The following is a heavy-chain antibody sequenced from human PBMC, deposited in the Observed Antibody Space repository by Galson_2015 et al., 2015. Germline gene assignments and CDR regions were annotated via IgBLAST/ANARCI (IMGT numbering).Heavy chain of an antibody. CDR2: VYNGDTT. D-gene: IGHD2/OR15-2a*01. CDR3: ARYFDSWYFDL. CDR1: GFTVNSNY. J-gene: IGHJ2*01. V-gene: IGHV3-53*01. Sequence: SLRLSCAASGFTVNSNYMSWVRQAPGEGLEFVSVVYNGDTTYYADSAKGRFTISRDNSKNTLYLQMNSLRAEDTAVYYCARYFDSWYFDLWGRGTLVTVSS.